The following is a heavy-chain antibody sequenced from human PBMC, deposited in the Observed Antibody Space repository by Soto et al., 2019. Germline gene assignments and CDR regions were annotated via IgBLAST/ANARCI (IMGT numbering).Heavy chain of an antibody. D-gene: IGHD2-2*01. CDR1: GGSFSGYY. Sequence: QVQLQQWGAGLLKPSETLSLTCAVYGGSFSGYYWSWIRQPPGKGREWSGEINHSGSTNYNPSLKSRVTISVDTSKNQFSLKLSSVTAADTAVYYCARSVPARGYWSQGTLVTVSS. CDR3: ARSVPARGY. J-gene: IGHJ4*02. CDR2: INHSGST. V-gene: IGHV4-34*01.